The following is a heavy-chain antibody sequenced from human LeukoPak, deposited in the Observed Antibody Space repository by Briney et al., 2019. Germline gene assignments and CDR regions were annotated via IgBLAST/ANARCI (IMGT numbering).Heavy chain of an antibody. Sequence: KRGESLKISCKGSGYSFTSYWIGWVRQMPGKGLEWMGIIYPGDSDTRYSPSFQGQVTISADKSISTAYLQWSSLKASDTAMYYCARPGGDDFWSGYLAGAFDIWGQGTMVTVSS. D-gene: IGHD3-3*01. CDR1: GYSFTSYW. CDR3: ARPGGDDFWSGYLAGAFDI. CDR2: IYPGDSDT. J-gene: IGHJ3*02. V-gene: IGHV5-51*01.